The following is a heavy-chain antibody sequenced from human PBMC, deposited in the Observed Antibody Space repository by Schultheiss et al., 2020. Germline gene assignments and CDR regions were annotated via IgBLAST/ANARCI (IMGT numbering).Heavy chain of an antibody. V-gene: IGHV1-2*02. CDR3: ARVGASGSYNWFDP. J-gene: IGHJ5*02. CDR1: GGTFSSYA. CDR2: IIPNSGAT. D-gene: IGHD3-10*01. Sequence: ASVKVSCKASGGTFSSYAISWVRQAPGQGLEWMGGIIPNSGATHYAQKFQGRVTMTRDTSMSTAYMDLSGLTPDDTAVYYCARVGASGSYNWFDPWGQGTLVTVSS.